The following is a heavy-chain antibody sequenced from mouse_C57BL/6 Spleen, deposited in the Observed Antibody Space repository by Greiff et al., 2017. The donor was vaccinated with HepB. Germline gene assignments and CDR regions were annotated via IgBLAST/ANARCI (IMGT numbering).Heavy chain of an antibody. CDR1: GFSFNTYA. CDR3: VRHPPNWDVRYFDY. CDR2: IRSKSNNYAT. D-gene: IGHD4-1*01. Sequence: EVQLVESGGGLVQPKGSLKLSCAASGFSFNTYAMNWVRQAPGKGLEWVARIRSKSNNYATYYADSVKDRFTISRDDSESMLYLQMNNLKTEDTAMYYCVRHPPNWDVRYFDYWGQGTTLTVSS. V-gene: IGHV10-1*01. J-gene: IGHJ2*01.